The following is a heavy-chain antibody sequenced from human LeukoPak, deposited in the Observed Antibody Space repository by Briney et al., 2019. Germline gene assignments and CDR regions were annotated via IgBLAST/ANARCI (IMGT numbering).Heavy chain of an antibody. Sequence: SETQSLTCTVSGASISSYYWSWIRQPPGKGLEWIGYIDYSGSPNYNPSLRSRVTISVDMSKNQFSLKLSSVTAADAAVYFCARHYPPDYTFDCWGRGTLVTVSS. CDR3: ARHYPPDYTFDC. J-gene: IGHJ4*02. V-gene: IGHV4-59*08. CDR2: IDYSGSP. CDR1: GASISSYY. D-gene: IGHD4-11*01.